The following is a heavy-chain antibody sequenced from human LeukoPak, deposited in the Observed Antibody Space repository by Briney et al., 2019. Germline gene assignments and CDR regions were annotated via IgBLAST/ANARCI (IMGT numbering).Heavy chain of an antibody. J-gene: IGHJ5*02. CDR1: GYSISSGYY. V-gene: IGHV4-38-2*02. Sequence: PSETLSLTCTVSGYSISSGYYWGWLRQPPGKGLEWIGSIYHSGSTYYNPSLKSQVTISVDTSKNQFSLKLTSVTAADTAVYYCARGYSSSWYLNWFDPWGQGTPVTVSS. D-gene: IGHD6-13*01. CDR2: IYHSGST. CDR3: ARGYSSSWYLNWFDP.